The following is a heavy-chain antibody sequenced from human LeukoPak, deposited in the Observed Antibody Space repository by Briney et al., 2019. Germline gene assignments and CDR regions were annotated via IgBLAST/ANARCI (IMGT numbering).Heavy chain of an antibody. D-gene: IGHD6-19*01. CDR1: GGTFSSYA. Sequence: GASVKVSCKASGGTFSSYAISWVRQAPGQGLEWMGGIIPIFGTANYAQKFQGRVTITTDESTSTAYMELSSLRSEDTAVYYCARDIAVAGPLRAWFDPWGQGTLVTVSS. J-gene: IGHJ5*02. CDR2: IIPIFGTA. CDR3: ARDIAVAGPLRAWFDP. V-gene: IGHV1-69*05.